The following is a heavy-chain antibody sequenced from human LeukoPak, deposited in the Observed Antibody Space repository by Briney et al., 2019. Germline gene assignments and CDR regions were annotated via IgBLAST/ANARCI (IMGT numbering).Heavy chain of an antibody. D-gene: IGHD2-21*01. V-gene: IGHV1-2*02. Sequence: ASVKVSCKASGYSFTGYYMHWVRQAPGQGLEWMGWINPNSGGTNYAQKFQGRVTMTRDTSISTAYMELSRLRSDDTAVYYCASCGGDCYSAVGFDYWGQGTLVTVSS. CDR2: INPNSGGT. J-gene: IGHJ4*02. CDR3: ASCGGDCYSAVGFDY. CDR1: GYSFTGYY.